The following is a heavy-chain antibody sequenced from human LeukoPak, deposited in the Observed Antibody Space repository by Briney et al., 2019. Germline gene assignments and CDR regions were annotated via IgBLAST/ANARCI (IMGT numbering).Heavy chain of an antibody. CDR2: ITSSSTTI. V-gene: IGHV3-48*02. D-gene: IGHD5-24*01. Sequence: GGSLRLSCATSGFTFTSHSMNWVRQAPGKGLEWVSFITSSSTTIYYADSVKGRFTISRDNAKNSLYLQMNSLRDEDTALYYCAKAMPGHGYISDYWGQGTLVTVSS. CDR1: GFTFTSHS. CDR3: AKAMPGHGYISDY. J-gene: IGHJ4*02.